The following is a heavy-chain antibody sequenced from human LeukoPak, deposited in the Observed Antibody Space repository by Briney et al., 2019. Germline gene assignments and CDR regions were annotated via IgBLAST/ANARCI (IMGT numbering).Heavy chain of an antibody. J-gene: IGHJ3*02. CDR1: GASITSFY. V-gene: IGHV4-4*07. CDR3: ARTAGVDAFDI. Sequence: SETLSLTCTVSGASITSFYWSWIRQPAGKGLEWIGRLYSSGSTNYNPSLKSRVTMSGATSTNQFSLKLSSVTAADTAVYYCARTAGVDAFDIWGQGTMIIVSS. CDR2: LYSSGST.